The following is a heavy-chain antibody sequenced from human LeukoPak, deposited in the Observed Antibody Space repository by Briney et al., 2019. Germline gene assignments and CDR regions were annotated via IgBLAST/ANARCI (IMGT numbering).Heavy chain of an antibody. D-gene: IGHD3-22*01. J-gene: IGHJ5*02. CDR1: GYTFTGYY. V-gene: IGHV1-2*06. CDR3: ARETYYYDSSGYYFT. Sequence: ASVKVSCKASGYTFTGYYMHWVRQAPGQGLEWMGRINPNSGGTNYAQKFQGRVTMTRDTSISTAYMELSRLRSDDTAVYYRARETYYYDSSGYYFTWGQGTLVTVSS. CDR2: INPNSGGT.